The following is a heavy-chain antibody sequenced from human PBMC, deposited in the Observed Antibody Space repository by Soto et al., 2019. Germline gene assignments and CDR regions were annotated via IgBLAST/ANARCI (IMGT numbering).Heavy chain of an antibody. CDR2: IWYDGSNK. Sequence: QVQLVESGGGVVQPGRSLRLSCAASGFTFSSYGMHWVRQAPGKGLEWVAVIWYDGSNKYYADSVKGRFTISRDNSKNTLYLQVNSLRAEDTAVYYCARGGIAARPGYYYYGMDVWGQGTTVTVSS. CDR3: ARGGIAARPGYYYYGMDV. CDR1: GFTFSSYG. V-gene: IGHV3-33*01. J-gene: IGHJ6*02. D-gene: IGHD6-6*01.